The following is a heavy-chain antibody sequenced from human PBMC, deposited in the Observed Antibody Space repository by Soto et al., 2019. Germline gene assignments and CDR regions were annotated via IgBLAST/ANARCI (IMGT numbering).Heavy chain of an antibody. CDR1: GYTFTSYG. V-gene: IGHV1-18*01. D-gene: IGHD3-10*01. CDR2: INTYNGNT. Sequence: ASVKVSCKASGYTFTSYGISWVRQAPGQGLDCMGLINTYNGNTNYAQKLQGRVTITTDTSTSTVYMELRSLRSEDTAVYYCARAVARGVKTIYYYYGMDVWGQGTTVTVSS. J-gene: IGHJ6*02. CDR3: ARAVARGVKTIYYYYGMDV.